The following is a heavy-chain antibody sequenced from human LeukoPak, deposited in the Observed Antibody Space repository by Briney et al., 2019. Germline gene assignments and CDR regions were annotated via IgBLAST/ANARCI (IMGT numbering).Heavy chain of an antibody. J-gene: IGHJ4*02. CDR3: ANGVYNLLYGDSYYFDY. Sequence: GGSLRLSCAASGFTFSSYAMSWVRQAPGKGLEWVSAISGSGGSTYYADSVKGRFTISRDNSKSTLYLQMNSLRAEDTAVYYCANGVYNLLYGDSYYFDYWGQGTLVTVSS. CDR2: ISGSGGST. V-gene: IGHV3-23*01. D-gene: IGHD4-17*01. CDR1: GFTFSSYA.